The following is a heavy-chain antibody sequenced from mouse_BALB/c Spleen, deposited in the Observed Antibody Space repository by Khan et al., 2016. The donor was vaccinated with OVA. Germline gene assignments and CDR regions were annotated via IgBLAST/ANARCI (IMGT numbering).Heavy chain of an antibody. Sequence: QVQLKQSGPGLAAPSQSLSITCTISGFSLTNYGVHWVRQPPGKGLEWLVVIWNDGTTTSISALKSRLTITKDNSQSQVFLKMNSLQTDDTAIYFCARQPYYHYNIMDYWGQGTSVTVSS. CDR3: ARQPYYHYNIMDY. D-gene: IGHD2-10*01. CDR2: IWNDGTT. V-gene: IGHV2-6-1*01. CDR1: GFSLTNYG. J-gene: IGHJ4*01.